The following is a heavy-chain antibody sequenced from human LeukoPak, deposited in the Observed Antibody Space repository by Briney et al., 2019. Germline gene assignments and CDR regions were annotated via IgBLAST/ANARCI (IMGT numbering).Heavy chain of an antibody. V-gene: IGHV3-30*03. CDR1: GFTFSSYG. J-gene: IGHJ4*02. CDR3: ASDNYYDSSGCYY. Sequence: PGRSLRLSCAASGFTFSSYGMHWVRQAPGKGLEWVAVISYDGTNKYYADSVKGRFTISRDNSKNTLYLQMNSLRAEDTAVYYCASDNYYDSSGCYYWGQGTLVTVSS. CDR2: ISYDGTNK. D-gene: IGHD3-22*01.